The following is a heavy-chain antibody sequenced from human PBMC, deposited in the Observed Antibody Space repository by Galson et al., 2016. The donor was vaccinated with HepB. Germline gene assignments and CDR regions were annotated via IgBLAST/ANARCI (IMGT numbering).Heavy chain of an antibody. Sequence: QSGAEVKKPGESLKISCKASGYNFTTTYWITWVRQMPGKVLEWMGMIYPGDSDTRYSPPFQGQVIISVVKSISTAYLQWSSLKASDTAMYYCARPLQNSYGLDYWGQGTPVTVSS. D-gene: IGHD5-18*01. V-gene: IGHV5-51*01. CDR1: GYNFTTTYW. CDR3: ARPLQNSYGLDY. J-gene: IGHJ4*02. CDR2: IYPGDSDT.